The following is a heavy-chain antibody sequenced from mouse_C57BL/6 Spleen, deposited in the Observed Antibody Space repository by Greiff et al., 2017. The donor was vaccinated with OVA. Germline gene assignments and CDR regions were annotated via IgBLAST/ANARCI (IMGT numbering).Heavy chain of an antibody. CDR3: ARLGRLWYFDV. CDR1: GFTFSDYY. V-gene: IGHV5-16*01. D-gene: IGHD4-1*01. Sequence: EVKVVESEGGLVQPGSSMKLSCTASGFTFSDYYMAWVRQVPEKGLEWVANINYDGSSTYYLDSLKSRFIISRDNAKNILYLQMSSLKSEDTATYYCARLGRLWYFDVWGTGTTVTVSS. CDR2: INYDGSST. J-gene: IGHJ1*03.